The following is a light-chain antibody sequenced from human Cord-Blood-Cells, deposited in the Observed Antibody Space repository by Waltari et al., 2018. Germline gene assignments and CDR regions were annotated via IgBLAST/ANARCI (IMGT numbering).Light chain of an antibody. CDR2: GNS. CDR1: SSNIGAGSD. CDR3: QSYDSSLSGVV. J-gene: IGLJ2*01. V-gene: IGLV1-40*01. Sequence: QSVLTQPPSVSVAPGQRVTISFTGSSSNIGAGSDLPRYQQLPGTAPKLLSYGNSNRPAGVPYRFSASKSGTSVSLAITGLQAEDEADYYCQSYDSSLSGVVFGGGTKLTVL.